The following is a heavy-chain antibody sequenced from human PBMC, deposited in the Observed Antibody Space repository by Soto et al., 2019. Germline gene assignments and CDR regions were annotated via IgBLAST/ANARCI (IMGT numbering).Heavy chain of an antibody. CDR1: GFTFSSYS. CDR3: ARGYYYYSSGYYYAFDI. V-gene: IGHV3-21*01. CDR2: ISSSSSYI. D-gene: IGHD3-22*01. Sequence: GGSLRLSCAASGFTFSSYSMSWVRQAPGKGLEWVSSISSSSSYIYYADSVKGRFTISRDNAKNSLYLQMNSLRAEDTAVYYCARGYYYYSSGYYYAFDIWGQGTWVPVSS. J-gene: IGHJ3*02.